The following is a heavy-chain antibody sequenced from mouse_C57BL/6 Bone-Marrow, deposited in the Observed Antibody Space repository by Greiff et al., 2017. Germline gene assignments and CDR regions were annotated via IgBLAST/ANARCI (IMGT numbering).Heavy chain of an antibody. V-gene: IGHV1-7*01. Sequence: QVQLQQSGAELAKPGASVKLSCKASGYTFTRYWMHWVNQRPGKGLEWIGHINPSSGYTKYNQKFKDKATLTADKSSSTAYMQLRSLTYEDSAVYYCAIYPWFAYWGQGTLVTVSA. CDR1: GYTFTRYW. D-gene: IGHD2-1*01. CDR2: INPSSGYT. CDR3: AIYPWFAY. J-gene: IGHJ3*01.